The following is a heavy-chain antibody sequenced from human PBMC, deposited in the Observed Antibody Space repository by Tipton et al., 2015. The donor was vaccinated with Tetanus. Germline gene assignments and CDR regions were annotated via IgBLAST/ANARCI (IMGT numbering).Heavy chain of an antibody. CDR2: IHYTGST. D-gene: IGHD3-10*01. Sequence: TLSLTCSVSGASISGYYWNWIRQPPGKGLEWIGYIHYTGSTNYNPSLKSRVTLSPDTSKAQFSLKLISVTPADTAIYYCARTGWFGHMPAFDSWGLGTLVTVSS. CDR3: ARTGWFGHMPAFDS. V-gene: IGHV4-59*01. J-gene: IGHJ4*02. CDR1: GASISGYY.